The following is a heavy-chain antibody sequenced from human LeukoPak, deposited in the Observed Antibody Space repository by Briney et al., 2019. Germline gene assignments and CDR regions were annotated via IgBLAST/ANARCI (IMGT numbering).Heavy chain of an antibody. V-gene: IGHV3-30*04. CDR1: GFSFDNYA. D-gene: IGHD5-12*01. CDR2: ISYDGSDK. CDR3: AKDPPSVVANAFHI. J-gene: IGHJ3*02. Sequence: GRSLRLSCAASGFSFDNYAMHWVRQPPGKGLEWVAVISYDGSDKFYADSVKGRFTISRDNSKNTLYLEMDSLRADDTAVYSCAKDPPSVVANAFHIWGQGTMVTVSS.